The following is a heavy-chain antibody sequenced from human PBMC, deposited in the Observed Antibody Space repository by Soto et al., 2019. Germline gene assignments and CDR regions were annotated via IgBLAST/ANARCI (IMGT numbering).Heavy chain of an antibody. V-gene: IGHV3-7*03. CDR1: GFTFISYW. D-gene: IGHD3-22*01. Sequence: PGGSLRLSCAASGFTFISYWMSWVRQAPGKGLEWVANIKQDGSEKYYVDSVKGRFTISRDNAKNSLYLQMNSLRAEDTAVYYCARSFGHYDSSGYYPFDYWGQGTLVTVSS. J-gene: IGHJ4*02. CDR3: ARSFGHYDSSGYYPFDY. CDR2: IKQDGSEK.